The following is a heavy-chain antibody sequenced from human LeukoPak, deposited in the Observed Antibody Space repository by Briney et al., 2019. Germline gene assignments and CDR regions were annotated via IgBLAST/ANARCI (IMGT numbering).Heavy chain of an antibody. CDR2: TYYRSQRYN. V-gene: IGHV6-1*01. Sequence: PSQTLSLSCAISGVTVSSNSAAWDWIRPSPSRGLEWLGRTYYRSQRYNDSAVSVKSRITINPDTSKNQFSLQLNSVTPEDTAVYYCARDSYYYGSGSYYNERYYYYYGMDVWGQGTTVTVSS. D-gene: IGHD3-10*01. CDR3: ARDSYYYGSGSYYNERYYYYYGMDV. CDR1: GVTVSSNSAA. J-gene: IGHJ6*02.